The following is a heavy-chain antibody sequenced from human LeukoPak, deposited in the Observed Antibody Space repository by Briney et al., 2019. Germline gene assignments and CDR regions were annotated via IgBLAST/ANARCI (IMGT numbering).Heavy chain of an antibody. Sequence: GRSLRLSCAASGFTFSSYGMHWVRQAPGKGLEWVSGILASGSTTYYADSVKGRFTISRDNSKNTLYLQMNSLRAEDTAIYYCAKDRVPDGRWNFDFWGQGTLVTVSS. V-gene: IGHV3-23*01. CDR3: AKDRVPDGRWNFDF. D-gene: IGHD1-1*01. CDR2: ILASGSTT. J-gene: IGHJ4*02. CDR1: GFTFSSYG.